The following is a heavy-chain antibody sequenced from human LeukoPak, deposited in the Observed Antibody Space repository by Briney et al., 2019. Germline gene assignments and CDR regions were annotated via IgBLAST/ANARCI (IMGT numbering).Heavy chain of an antibody. CDR1: GGSISTYY. Sequence: SETLSLTCAVSGGSISTYYWNWIRQPPGKGLEWIGEINHSGSTNYNPSLKSRVTISVDTSKNQFSLKLSSVTAADTAVYYCARVPRPAKYYYDSSGLYFDYWGQGTLVTVSS. CDR3: ARVPRPAKYYYDSSGLYFDY. J-gene: IGHJ4*02. CDR2: INHSGST. V-gene: IGHV4-34*01. D-gene: IGHD3-22*01.